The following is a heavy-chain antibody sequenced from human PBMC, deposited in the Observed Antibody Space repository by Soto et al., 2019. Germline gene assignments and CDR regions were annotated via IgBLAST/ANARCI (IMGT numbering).Heavy chain of an antibody. CDR2: ISYDGSNK. CDR1: GFTFSSYG. J-gene: IGHJ5*02. D-gene: IGHD3-10*01. Sequence: PGGSLRLSCAASGFTFSSYGMHWVRQAPGKGLEWVAVISYDGSNKYYADSVKGRFTISRDNSKNTLYLQMNSLRAEDTAVYYCAKDLGAWFGELHWFDPWGQGTLVTVSS. V-gene: IGHV3-30*18. CDR3: AKDLGAWFGELHWFDP.